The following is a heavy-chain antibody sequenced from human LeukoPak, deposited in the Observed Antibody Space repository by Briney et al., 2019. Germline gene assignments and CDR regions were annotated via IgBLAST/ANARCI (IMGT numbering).Heavy chain of an antibody. V-gene: IGHV3-48*03. J-gene: IGHJ3*02. Sequence: GGSLRLSCAASEFTFTSYELNWVRQAPGKGLEWVSYICSSSNTISYADSVKGRLTISRDNAKNSLYLQVIRLRAEDTAVYYCARGPSIAARYDAFDIWGQGTMVTVSS. CDR2: ICSSSNTI. CDR1: EFTFTSYE. CDR3: ARGPSIAARYDAFDI. D-gene: IGHD6-6*01.